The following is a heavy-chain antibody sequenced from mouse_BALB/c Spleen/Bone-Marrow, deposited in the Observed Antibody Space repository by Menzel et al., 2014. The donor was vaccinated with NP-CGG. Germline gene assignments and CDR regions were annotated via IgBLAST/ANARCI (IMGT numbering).Heavy chain of an antibody. J-gene: IGHJ4*01. CDR2: IYPGDGDT. V-gene: IGHV1-80*01. CDR1: GYAFSTYW. CDR3: ARGARSAIDY. Sequence: LVESGAELVRPESSVKISCKASGYAFSTYWMIWVKQRPGQGLEWIGQIYPGDGDTNYNGKFKGKATLTADKSSSTAYMQLSSLTSEDSAVYFCARGARSAIDYWGQGTSVTVSS.